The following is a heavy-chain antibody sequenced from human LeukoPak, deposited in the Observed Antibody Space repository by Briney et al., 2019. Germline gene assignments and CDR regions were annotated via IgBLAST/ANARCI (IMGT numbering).Heavy chain of an antibody. D-gene: IGHD2-8*02. V-gene: IGHV3-30*02. CDR1: GFTFRNYG. Sequence: AGSLRLSCAASGFTFRNYGMHWVRQATGKGLEWVSFIWSDGNNRFYADSVKGRFTISRDNSKNMLYLQMDTLRAEDTALYYCAKDPGASVSGFYMGVWGKGTTVIVSS. CDR3: AKDPGASVSGFYMGV. J-gene: IGHJ6*03. CDR2: IWSDGNNR.